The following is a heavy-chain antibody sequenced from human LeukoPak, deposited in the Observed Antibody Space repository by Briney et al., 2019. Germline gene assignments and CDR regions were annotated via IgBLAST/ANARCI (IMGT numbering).Heavy chain of an antibody. D-gene: IGHD3-10*01. V-gene: IGHV3-30*02. CDR2: IRFDGINK. CDR3: ARDLWFGEFPYYFDQ. Sequence: GGSLRLSCAASGFTFSMHWVRQAPGKGLEWVAFIRFDGINKYYTDSVKGRFTISRDISKNTLFLQMNSLRPEDTAVYYCARDLWFGEFPYYFDQWGQGTLVTVSS. J-gene: IGHJ4*02. CDR1: GFTFS.